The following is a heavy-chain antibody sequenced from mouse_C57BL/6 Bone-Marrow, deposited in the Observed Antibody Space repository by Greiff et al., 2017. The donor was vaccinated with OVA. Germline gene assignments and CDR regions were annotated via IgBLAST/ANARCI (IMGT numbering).Heavy chain of an antibody. J-gene: IGHJ2*01. V-gene: IGHV2-9-1*01. CDR3: ARNRDSSGQAFYFDY. CDR1: GFSLTSYA. Sequence: VQLVESGPGLVAPSQSLSITCTVSGFSLTSYAISWVRQPPGKGLEWLGVIWTGGGTNYNSALKSRLSISKDNSKSQVFLKMNSLQTDDTARYYCARNRDSSGQAFYFDYWGQGTTLTVSS. CDR2: IWTGGGT. D-gene: IGHD3-2*02.